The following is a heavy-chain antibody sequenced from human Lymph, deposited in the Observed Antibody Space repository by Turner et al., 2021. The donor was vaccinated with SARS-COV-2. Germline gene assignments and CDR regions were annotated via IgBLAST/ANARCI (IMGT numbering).Heavy chain of an antibody. D-gene: IGHD5-12*01. CDR2: ISYSGST. V-gene: IGHV4-39*02. CDR1: VGSISSSSYY. J-gene: IGHJ4*02. Sequence: QLQLQESGPGLVKPSETLSLTCTVSVGSISSSSYYWGWIRQPPGKGLELIGSISYSGSTYYNPSLKSRGTITVDTSKNHFSLKLSSVTAADTALYYCAIRRWLRGPIDYWGQGTLVTVSS. CDR3: AIRRWLRGPIDY.